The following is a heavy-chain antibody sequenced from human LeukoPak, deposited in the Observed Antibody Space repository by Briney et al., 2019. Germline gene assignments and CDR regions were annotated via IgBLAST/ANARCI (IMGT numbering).Heavy chain of an antibody. D-gene: IGHD4-17*01. Sequence: ASVKVSCKASGYAFTSYYMHWVRQAPRQGLERMGIINASGGRTSYAQKLQGRVTMTRDTSTSTVYMELSSLRSEDTAVYYCARSEDGGTVTPSDYYYYGMDVWGQGTTVTVSS. CDR1: GYAFTSYY. V-gene: IGHV1-46*01. J-gene: IGHJ6*02. CDR2: INASGGRT. CDR3: ARSEDGGTVTPSDYYYYGMDV.